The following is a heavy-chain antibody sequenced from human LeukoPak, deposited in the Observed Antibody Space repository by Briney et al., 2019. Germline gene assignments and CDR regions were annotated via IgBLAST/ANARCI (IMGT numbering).Heavy chain of an antibody. CDR2: ISGSGGST. V-gene: IGHV3-23*01. CDR3: AKGKWEPYYFDY. J-gene: IGHJ4*02. CDR1: GFTFGNYA. Sequence: GGSLRLSCAASGFTFGNYAMTWVRQAPGKGLEWVSAISGSGGSTYYADSVKGRFTISRDNSKNTLYLQMNSLRAEDTAVYYCAKGKWEPYYFDYWGQGTLVTVSS. D-gene: IGHD1-26*01.